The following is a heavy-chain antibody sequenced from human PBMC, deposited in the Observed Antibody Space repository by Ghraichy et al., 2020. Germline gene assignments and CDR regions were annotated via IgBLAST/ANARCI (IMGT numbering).Heavy chain of an antibody. D-gene: IGHD3-3*01. CDR3: ASGPSSYDFWSGYLPRDY. CDR2: ISSNSDVI. J-gene: IGHJ4*02. CDR1: GLSLSYYS. Sequence: GGSLRLSCAASGLSLSYYSMTWVRQAPGKGLEWLSYISSNSDVIYYGDSVKGRFTISRDNAKNSLYLQMDSLRAEDTAVYYCASGPSSYDFWSGYLPRDYWGQGTLVTVSS. V-gene: IGHV3-48*01.